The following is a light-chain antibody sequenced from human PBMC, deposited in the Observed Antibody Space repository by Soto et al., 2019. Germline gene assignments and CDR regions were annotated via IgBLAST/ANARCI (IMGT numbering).Light chain of an antibody. J-gene: IGLJ1*01. CDR1: SSDVGAYNF. CDR2: HVN. Sequence: QSALTQPASVSGSPGQSITISCTGTSSDVGAYNFVSWYQQHPATVPKLMIYHVNNRPSGVSDRFSGSKSGNTASLTISGLQAEDEADYYCYSYTTSSTYVFGTGTKVNVL. CDR3: YSYTTSSTYV. V-gene: IGLV2-14*01.